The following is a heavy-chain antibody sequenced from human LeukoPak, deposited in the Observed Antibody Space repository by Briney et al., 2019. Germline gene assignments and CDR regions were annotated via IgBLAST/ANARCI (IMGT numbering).Heavy chain of an antibody. Sequence: PGGSLRLSCAASGFTFSSYSMNWVRQAPGKGLEWVSSISSSSGYIYYADSVKGRFTISRDNAKNSLYLQMNSLRAEDTAVYYCARETIVVVVAATWNWFDPWGQGTLVTVSS. CDR3: ARETIVVVVAATWNWFDP. CDR1: GFTFSSYS. D-gene: IGHD2-15*01. J-gene: IGHJ5*02. V-gene: IGHV3-21*01. CDR2: ISSSSGYI.